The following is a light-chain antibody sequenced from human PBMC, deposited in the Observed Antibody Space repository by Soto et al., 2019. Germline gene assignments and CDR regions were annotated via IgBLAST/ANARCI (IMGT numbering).Light chain of an antibody. V-gene: IGLV1-40*01. CDR2: DNS. Sequence: QSVLTQPPSVSGAPGQRVTISCTGGSSNIGAGYDVHWYQQFPGTAPKLLIYDNSNRPSGVPDRFSGSKSGTSASLAITGLQAEDEADYYCQSYDNNLSAYVFGTGTKLTVL. J-gene: IGLJ1*01. CDR1: SSNIGAGYD. CDR3: QSYDNNLSAYV.